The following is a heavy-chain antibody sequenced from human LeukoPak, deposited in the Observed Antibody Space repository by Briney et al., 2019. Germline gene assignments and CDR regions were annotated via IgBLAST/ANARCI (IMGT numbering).Heavy chain of an antibody. CDR3: ASSYYYYYYYMDV. J-gene: IGHJ6*03. CDR1: GASISSGSCY. CDR2: IYTNGSP. Sequence: SETLSLTCTVSGASISSGSCYWSWIRQPAGKGPEWIGRIYTNGSPNYNPSLKSRVTISLDTSKNQFSLKLTSVTAADTAVYYCASSYYYYYYYMDVWGKGTTVTISS. V-gene: IGHV4-61*02.